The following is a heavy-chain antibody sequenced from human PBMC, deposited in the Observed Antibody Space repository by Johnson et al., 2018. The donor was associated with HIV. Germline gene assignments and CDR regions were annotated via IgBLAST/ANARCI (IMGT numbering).Heavy chain of an antibody. J-gene: IGHJ3*02. CDR1: GLTFNNAW. D-gene: IGHD6-19*01. CDR3: ARGLQDSSGWYNAFDI. V-gene: IGHV3-15*01. CDR2: VKSKTDDGTT. Sequence: MQLVESGGGLVQPGGSLRLSCAASGLTFNNAWMSWVRQAPGKGLEWVGRVKSKTDDGTTDYAAPVKGRFTISRDDSKNTLYLQMNSLRAEDTAVYYCARGLQDSSGWYNAFDIWGQGTMVTVSS.